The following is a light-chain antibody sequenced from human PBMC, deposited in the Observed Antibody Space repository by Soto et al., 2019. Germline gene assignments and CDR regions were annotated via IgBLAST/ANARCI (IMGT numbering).Light chain of an antibody. V-gene: IGKV3-20*01. CDR2: GAS. J-gene: IGKJ1*01. CDR1: QSVSSSY. Sequence: EIVLTQSPGTLSLSPGERATLSCRASQSVSSSYLAWYQQKPGQAPRLLIYGASSRATGIPDRFSGSGSVTDFTLTISRLEPEDVAVYYFQQYGSTPGGTFGQGTKVEIK. CDR3: QQYGSTPGGT.